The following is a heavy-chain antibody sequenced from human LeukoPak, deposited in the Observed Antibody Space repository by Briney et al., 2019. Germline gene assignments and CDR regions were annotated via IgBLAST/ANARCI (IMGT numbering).Heavy chain of an antibody. J-gene: IGHJ6*03. D-gene: IGHD1-26*01. CDR2: IFSNDEK. CDR1: GFSLSNARMG. V-gene: IGHV2-26*01. Sequence: SGPTPVNPTATLTLTCTVSGFSLSNARMGVSWIRQPPGKALEWLAHIFSNDEKSYSTSLKSRLTISKDTSKSQVVLTMTNMDPVDTATYYCARMTSGSLYYYYYYMDVWGKGTTVTVSS. CDR3: ARMTSGSLYYYYYYMDV.